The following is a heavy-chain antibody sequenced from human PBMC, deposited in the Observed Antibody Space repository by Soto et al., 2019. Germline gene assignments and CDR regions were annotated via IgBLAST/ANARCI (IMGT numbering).Heavy chain of an antibody. D-gene: IGHD3-10*01. CDR3: TRSMVRGQTIYYYYGMDV. Sequence: LSLTCAASGFTFSGSAMHWVRQASGKGLEWVGRIRSKANSYATAYAASVKGRFTISRDDSKNTAYLQMNSLKTEDTAVYYCTRSMVRGQTIYYYYGMDVWGQGTTVTVSS. CDR1: GFTFSGSA. CDR2: IRSKANSYAT. V-gene: IGHV3-73*01. J-gene: IGHJ6*02.